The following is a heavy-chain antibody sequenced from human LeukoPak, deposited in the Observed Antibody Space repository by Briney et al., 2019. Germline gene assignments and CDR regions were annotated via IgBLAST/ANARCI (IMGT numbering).Heavy chain of an antibody. CDR1: GGSFSGYY. V-gene: IGHV4-34*01. CDR3: HGYSGYDHNFDY. CDR2: INHSGST. J-gene: IGHJ4*02. D-gene: IGHD5-12*01. Sequence: PSETLSLTCAVYGGSFSGYYWSWIRQPPGKGLEWIGEINHSGSTNQNPSLKSRVTISVDTSKNQFSLQLSSVTAADTAVYYCHGYSGYDHNFDYWGQGTLVTVSS.